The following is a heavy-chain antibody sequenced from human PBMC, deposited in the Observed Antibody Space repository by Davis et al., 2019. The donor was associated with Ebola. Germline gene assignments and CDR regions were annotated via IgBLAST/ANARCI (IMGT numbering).Heavy chain of an antibody. CDR3: ARGWELLTHFDF. V-gene: IGHV3-30-3*01. CDR2: LSYDGGKK. CDR1: GFTFSDFW. Sequence: GESLKISCVASGFTFSDFWMHWVRQAPGKGLEWVAVLSYDGGKKYHADSVKGRFTISRDNSENTLYLQMNSLRPEDTAMYYCARGWELLTHFDFWGQGTLVTVSS. J-gene: IGHJ4*02. D-gene: IGHD1-26*01.